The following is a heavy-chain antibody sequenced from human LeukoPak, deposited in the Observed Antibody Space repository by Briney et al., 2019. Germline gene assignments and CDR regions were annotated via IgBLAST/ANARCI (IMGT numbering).Heavy chain of an antibody. CDR3: ARWSGSVTARNYYYYMDV. V-gene: IGHV4-61*02. J-gene: IGHJ6*03. CDR1: GGSVRRGNYY. Sequence: SETLSLTCTVSGGSVRRGNYYWTWIRQPAGSGLEWIERFYTSGTTDYNPSLRTRVTISVDASRNQFSLNLSSVTAADTAVYYCARWSGSVTARNYYYYMDVWGEGTTVTVSS. D-gene: IGHD6-6*01. CDR2: FYTSGTT.